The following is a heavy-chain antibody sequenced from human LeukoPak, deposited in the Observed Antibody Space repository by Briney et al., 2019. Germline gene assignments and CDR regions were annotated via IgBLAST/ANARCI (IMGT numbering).Heavy chain of an antibody. V-gene: IGHV4-34*01. CDR2: INHSGST. Sequence: SETLSLTCAVYGGSFSGYYWSWIRQPPGKGREWIGEINHSGSTNYHPSLKSRVTISVDTSKKQFSLKLSSVTAADTAVYYCARRAIFGVVMTYYYYMDVWGKGTTVTVSS. J-gene: IGHJ6*03. CDR1: GGSFSGYY. CDR3: ARRAIFGVVMTYYYYMDV. D-gene: IGHD3-3*01.